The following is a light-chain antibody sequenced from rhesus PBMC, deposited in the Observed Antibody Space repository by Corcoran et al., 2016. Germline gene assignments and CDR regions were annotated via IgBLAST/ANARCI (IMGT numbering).Light chain of an antibody. CDR2: LAS. Sequence: DIQMTQSPSSLSASVGDRVTITCRASQGIGTYLNWYQQKPGKPPKRLIYLASRSEGGVPSLFSGSGDGTDFTLTISSLQPEDFATYYCLQFTSDPRTFGQGTKVEIK. V-gene: IGKV1-43*02. CDR3: LQFTSDPRT. CDR1: QGIGTY. J-gene: IGKJ1*01.